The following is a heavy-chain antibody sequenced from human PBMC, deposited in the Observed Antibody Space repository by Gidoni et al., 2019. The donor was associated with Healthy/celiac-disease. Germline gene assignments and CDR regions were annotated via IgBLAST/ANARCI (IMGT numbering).Heavy chain of an antibody. D-gene: IGHD3-10*01. CDR3: ARFELWFGAFDY. CDR1: GFTFSSYG. V-gene: IGHV3-33*01. Sequence: QVQLVESGGGVVQPGRSLRLSCAASGFTFSSYGMHWVRQAPGKGREWGAVIWYDGSNKYYADSVKGRFTISRDNSKNTLYLQMNSLRAEDTAVYYCARFELWFGAFDYWGQGTLVTVSS. CDR2: IWYDGSNK. J-gene: IGHJ4*02.